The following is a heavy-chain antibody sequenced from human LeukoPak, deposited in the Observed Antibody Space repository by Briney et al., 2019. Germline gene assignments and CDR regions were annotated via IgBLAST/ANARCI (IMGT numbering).Heavy chain of an antibody. CDR3: ARDWGYASGTPDY. V-gene: IGHV1-18*04. Sequence: ASVKDSCKASGYTFTSYGISWVRQAPGEGLEWMGWISAYNGKTNFAQKLQGRVTMTTDTSTNTAYMELRSLRSDDTAVYYCARDWGYASGTPDYWGQGTLVTVSS. D-gene: IGHD3-10*01. CDR2: ISAYNGKT. J-gene: IGHJ4*02. CDR1: GYTFTSYG.